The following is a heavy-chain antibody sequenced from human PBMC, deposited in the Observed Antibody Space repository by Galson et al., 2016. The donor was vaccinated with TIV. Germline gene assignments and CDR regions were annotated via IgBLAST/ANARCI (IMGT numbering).Heavy chain of an antibody. CDR2: ISSRSSYT. Sequence: SLRLSCAASGFTFSSYKMNWVRQAPGKGLEWVSSISSRSSYTHYADSVKSRVTISRDHANNSLYLQINSLRVEDTALYYCARRGNYLSDAFDIWGQGTMVTFSS. J-gene: IGHJ3*02. CDR1: GFTFSSYK. CDR3: ARRGNYLSDAFDI. V-gene: IGHV3-21*01. D-gene: IGHD1-7*01.